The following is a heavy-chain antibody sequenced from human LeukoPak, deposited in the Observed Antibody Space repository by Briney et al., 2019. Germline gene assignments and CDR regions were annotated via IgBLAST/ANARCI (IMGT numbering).Heavy chain of an antibody. V-gene: IGHV3-23*01. CDR2: ISGSGGST. Sequence: PGGSLRLSCAASGFTFSSYGMSWVRQAPGKGLEWVSAISGSGGSTYYADSVKGRFTISRDNSKNTLYLQMNSLRAEDTAVYYCAKPAMVRGVIPYFDYWGQGTLVTVSS. CDR3: AKPAMVRGVIPYFDY. CDR1: GFTFSSYG. J-gene: IGHJ4*02. D-gene: IGHD3-10*01.